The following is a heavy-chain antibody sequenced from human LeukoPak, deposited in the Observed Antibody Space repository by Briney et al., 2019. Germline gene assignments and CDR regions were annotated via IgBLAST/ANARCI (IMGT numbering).Heavy chain of an antibody. CDR2: INHSGST. Sequence: SETLSLTCAVYGGSFSGYYWSWIRQPPRKGLEWIGEINHSGSTNYNPSLKSRVTISVDTSKNQFSLKLSSVTAADTAVYYCANYRSNWGSGGSLNIWGRGTLVSVSS. D-gene: IGHD7-27*01. J-gene: IGHJ2*01. CDR3: ANYRSNWGSGGSLNI. V-gene: IGHV4-34*01. CDR1: GGSFSGYY.